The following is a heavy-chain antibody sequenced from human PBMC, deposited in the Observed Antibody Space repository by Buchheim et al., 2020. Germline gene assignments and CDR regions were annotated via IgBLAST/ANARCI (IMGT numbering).Heavy chain of an antibody. CDR2: ISGNGGST. D-gene: IGHD3-10*01. V-gene: IGHV3-23*01. CDR3: ASPPFRGVFDY. J-gene: IGHJ4*02. Sequence: EVQLLESGGGLVQPGGSLRLSCAASGFTFSNYAMSWVRQAPGKGLEWVSAISGNGGSTYYADSGKGRFTISSENSGKPLFLQMNSLRAEDTAVYYCASPPFRGVFDYWGQGTL. CDR1: GFTFSNYA.